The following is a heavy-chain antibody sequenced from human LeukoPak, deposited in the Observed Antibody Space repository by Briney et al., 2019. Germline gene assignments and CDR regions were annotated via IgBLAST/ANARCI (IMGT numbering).Heavy chain of an antibody. V-gene: IGHV4-59*08. CDR1: GGSISSYY. Sequence: SETLSLTCTVSGGSISSYYWSWIRQPPGKGLEWIGYIYYSGSTNYNPSLKSRVTISVDTSKNQFSLKLSSVTAADTAVYYCARGSASGGSCRFDYWGQGTLVTVSS. D-gene: IGHD2-15*01. J-gene: IGHJ4*02. CDR3: ARGSASGGSCRFDY. CDR2: IYYSGST.